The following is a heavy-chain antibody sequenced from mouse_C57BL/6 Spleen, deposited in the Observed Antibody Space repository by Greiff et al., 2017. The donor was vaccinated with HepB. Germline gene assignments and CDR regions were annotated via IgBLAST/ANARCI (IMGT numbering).Heavy chain of an antibody. J-gene: IGHJ2*01. D-gene: IGHD2-5*01. Sequence: EVKLVESGPELVKPGASVKISCKASGYSFTGYYMNWVKQSPEKSLEWIGEINPSTGGTTYNQKFKAKATLTVDKSSSTAYMQLKSLTSEDSAVYYCARSYYSNYDYWGQGTTLTVSS. V-gene: IGHV1-42*01. CDR2: INPSTGGT. CDR3: ARSYYSNYDY. CDR1: GYSFTGYY.